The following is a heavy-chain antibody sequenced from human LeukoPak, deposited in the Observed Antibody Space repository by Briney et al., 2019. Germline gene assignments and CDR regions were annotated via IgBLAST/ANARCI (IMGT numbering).Heavy chain of an antibody. J-gene: IGHJ4*02. V-gene: IGHV3-74*01. CDR3: ARPGYSYGYYFDY. D-gene: IGHD5-18*01. CDR1: GFTFSSYW. Sequence: GGSLRLSCAASGFTFSSYWMHWVRQAPGKGLVLVSRINSDGSSTSYADSVKGRFTISRDNAKNTLYLQMNSLRAEDTAVYYCARPGYSYGYYFDYWGQGTLVTVSS. CDR2: INSDGSST.